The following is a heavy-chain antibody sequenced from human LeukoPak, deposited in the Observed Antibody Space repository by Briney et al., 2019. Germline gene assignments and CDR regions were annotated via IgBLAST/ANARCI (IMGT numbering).Heavy chain of an antibody. CDR1: GDSVSGSNGA. Sequence: SQTLSLTCVISGDSVSGSNGAWNWIRQSPSRGLEWLGRTYYRSKWYYAYAVSVKSRITINPDTSKNQFSLQLNSVTPEDTAVYYCARDPPVVVAATTYYYYGMDVWGQGTTVTVSS. D-gene: IGHD2-15*01. CDR3: ARDPPVVVAATTYYYYGMDV. V-gene: IGHV6-1*01. J-gene: IGHJ6*02. CDR2: TYYRSKWYY.